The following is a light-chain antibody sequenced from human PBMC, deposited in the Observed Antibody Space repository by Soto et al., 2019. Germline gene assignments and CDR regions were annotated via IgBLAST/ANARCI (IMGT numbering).Light chain of an antibody. CDR2: DAS. J-gene: IGKJ4*01. CDR1: QSVSSY. Sequence: EIVVTQSPATLSLSPGERATLSSRASQSVSSYLAWYQQKPGQAPRLLIYDASNRATGIPARFSGSGSGTDFTLTISSLEPEDFAVYYCQQRSNWPPLTFGGGTKVEIK. CDR3: QQRSNWPPLT. V-gene: IGKV3-11*01.